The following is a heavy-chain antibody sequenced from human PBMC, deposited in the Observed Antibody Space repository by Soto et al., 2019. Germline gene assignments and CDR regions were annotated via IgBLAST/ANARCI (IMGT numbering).Heavy chain of an antibody. CDR3: ARENYGSGSFDY. D-gene: IGHD3-10*01. J-gene: IGHJ4*02. Sequence: QVQLVESGGGVVQPGRSLRLSCAAAGVTFSSDGMHWVRQAPGKGLEWVAVIWYDGSNKYYADSVKGRFTISRDNSKNTLYLQMNSLRAEDTAVYYCARENYGSGSFDYWGQGTLVTVSS. CDR2: IWYDGSNK. CDR1: GVTFSSDG. V-gene: IGHV3-33*01.